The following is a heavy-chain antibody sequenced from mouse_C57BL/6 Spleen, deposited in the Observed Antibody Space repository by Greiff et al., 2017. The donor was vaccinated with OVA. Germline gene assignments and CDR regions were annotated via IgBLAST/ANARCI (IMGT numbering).Heavy chain of an antibody. V-gene: IGHV5-9-1*02. CDR2: ISSGGDYI. CDR1: GFTFSSYA. D-gene: IGHD2-2*01. J-gene: IGHJ4*01. Sequence: EVKLMESGEGLVKPGGSLKLSCAASGFTFSSYAMSWVRQTPEKRLEWVAYISSGGDYIYYADTVKGRFTISRDNARNTLYLQMSSLKSEDTAMYYCTREGVTPYAMDYWGQGTSVTVSS. CDR3: TREGVTPYAMDY.